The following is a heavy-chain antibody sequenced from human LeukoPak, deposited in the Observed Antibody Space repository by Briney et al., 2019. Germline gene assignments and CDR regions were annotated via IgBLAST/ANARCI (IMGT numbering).Heavy chain of an antibody. CDR1: GGSISRYY. CDR2: IYVSGST. CDR3: ARHVYDSSGYYSHAFDI. J-gene: IGHJ3*02. Sequence: SETLSLTCSVSGGSISRYYCSWIRQPAGKGLEWIGRIYVSGSTNYNPSLKSRVTMSLDTSKNQFSLKLSSVTAADTAVYYCARHVYDSSGYYSHAFDIWGQGTMVTVSS. D-gene: IGHD3-22*01. V-gene: IGHV4-4*07.